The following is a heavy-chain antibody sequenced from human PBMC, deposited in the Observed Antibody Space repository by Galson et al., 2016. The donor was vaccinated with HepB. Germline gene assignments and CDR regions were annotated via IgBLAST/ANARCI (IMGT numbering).Heavy chain of an antibody. V-gene: IGHV3-23*01. CDR3: ATDRGSRWRQADS. D-gene: IGHD2-15*01. CDR2: ISGDVEGP. CDR1: GFTFSNYA. Sequence: SLRLSCAASGFTFSNYAMAWVRQAPGRGLEWVSDISGDVEGPHYVDSVKGRFTISRDDSKNTLFLQMSSLRAEDTAIYYCATDRGSRWRQADSWGQGTLVIVSS. J-gene: IGHJ4*02.